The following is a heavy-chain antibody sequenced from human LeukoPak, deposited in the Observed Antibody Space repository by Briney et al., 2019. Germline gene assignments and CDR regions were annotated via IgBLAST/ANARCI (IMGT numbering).Heavy chain of an antibody. Sequence: GGSLRLSCAASGFTFSSYSMNWVRQAPGKGLEWVSSISSSSSYIYYADSVKGRFTISRDNAKNSLYLQMNSLRAEDTAVYYCARDLYDSTYYFDYWGQGTLVTVSP. D-gene: IGHD3-22*01. CDR3: ARDLYDSTYYFDY. V-gene: IGHV3-21*01. CDR2: ISSSSSYI. J-gene: IGHJ4*02. CDR1: GFTFSSYS.